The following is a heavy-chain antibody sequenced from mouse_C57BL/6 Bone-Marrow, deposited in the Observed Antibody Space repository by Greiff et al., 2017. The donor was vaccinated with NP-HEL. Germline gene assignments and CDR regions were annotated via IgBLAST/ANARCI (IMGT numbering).Heavy chain of an antibody. V-gene: IGHV1-59*01. D-gene: IGHD1-1*01. Sequence: QVQLQQPGAELVRPGTSVKLSCKASGYTFTSYWMHWVKQRPGQGLEWIGVIDPSDSYTNYNQKSKGKATLTVDTSSSTAYMQLSSLTSEDSAVYYCARVTTVVPYWGQGTLVTVSA. CDR3: ARVTTVVPY. CDR2: IDPSDSYT. J-gene: IGHJ3*01. CDR1: GYTFTSYW.